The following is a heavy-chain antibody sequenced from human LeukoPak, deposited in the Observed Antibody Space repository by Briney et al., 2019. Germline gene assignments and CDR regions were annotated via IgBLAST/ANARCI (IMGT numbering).Heavy chain of an antibody. Sequence: GGSLRLSCAASGFTFSDYYMSWIRQAPGKGLEGVSYISSSGGTIYYTDSVKGRFTISRDNAKNSLFLQMNSLRAEDTAVYYCARDRWVVPAADYFDYWGQGTLVTVSS. J-gene: IGHJ4*02. D-gene: IGHD2-2*01. CDR3: ARDRWVVPAADYFDY. CDR1: GFTFSDYY. CDR2: ISSSGGTI. V-gene: IGHV3-11*01.